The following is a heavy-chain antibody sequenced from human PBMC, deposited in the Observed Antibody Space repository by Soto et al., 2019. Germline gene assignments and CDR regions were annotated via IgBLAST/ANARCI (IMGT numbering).Heavy chain of an antibody. Sequence: PGGSLRLSCAASGFTFSSYSVNWVRQAPGKGLEWVSYISSSSSTIYYADSVKGRFTISRDNAKNSLYLQMNSLRDEDTAVYYCLGFVVVTAIIGYWGQGTLVTVSS. CDR2: ISSSSSTI. D-gene: IGHD2-21*02. V-gene: IGHV3-48*02. CDR1: GFTFSSYS. J-gene: IGHJ4*02. CDR3: LGFVVVTAIIGY.